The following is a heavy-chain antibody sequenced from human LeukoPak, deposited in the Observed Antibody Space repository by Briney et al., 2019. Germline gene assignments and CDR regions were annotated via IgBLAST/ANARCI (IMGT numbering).Heavy chain of an antibody. CDR2: ISSSGGST. Sequence: GGSLRLSCAASGFTFSSYAMSWVRQAPGKGLEWVSAISSSGGSTYYADSVKGRFTISRDNSKKALYLQMNSLRAEDTAVYFCAKGSRDRGYYDSSGYYHDYWGQGTLVTVSS. D-gene: IGHD3-22*01. J-gene: IGHJ4*02. V-gene: IGHV3-23*01. CDR1: GFTFSSYA. CDR3: AKGSRDRGYYDSSGYYHDY.